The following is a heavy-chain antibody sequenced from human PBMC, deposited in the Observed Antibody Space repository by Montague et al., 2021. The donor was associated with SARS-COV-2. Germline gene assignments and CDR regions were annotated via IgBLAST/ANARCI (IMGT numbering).Heavy chain of an antibody. CDR3: ARGRQHFNMIVVVMTGGEYYFDY. J-gene: IGHJ4*02. D-gene: IGHD3-22*01. V-gene: IGHV4-34*01. CDR2: INHRGTS. CDR1: GGSSSDSY. Sequence: SETLSLTCAVYGGSSSDSYWSWIRQPPGKGLEWIGEINHRGTSNYNPSLKSRVSISVDTSKNQFSLYLGSVTAADTAVYYCARGRQHFNMIVVVMTGGEYYFDYWAQGTLVTVSS.